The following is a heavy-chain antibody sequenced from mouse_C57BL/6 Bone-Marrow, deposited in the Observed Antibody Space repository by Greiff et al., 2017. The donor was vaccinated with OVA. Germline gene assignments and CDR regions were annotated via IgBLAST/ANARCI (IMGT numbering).Heavy chain of an antibody. Sequence: QVQLKASGPGLVQPSQSLSITCTVSGFSLTSYGVHWVRQSPGTGLEWLGVLCRGGSTDYNAAFMSRLSITKDNSKSQVFCKMNSLQADDTAIYDCANPYDGDYGFAYWGQGTLVTVSA. V-gene: IGHV2-5*01. CDR3: ANPYDGDYGFAY. J-gene: IGHJ3*01. CDR2: LCRGGST. CDR1: GFSLTSYG. D-gene: IGHD2-3*01.